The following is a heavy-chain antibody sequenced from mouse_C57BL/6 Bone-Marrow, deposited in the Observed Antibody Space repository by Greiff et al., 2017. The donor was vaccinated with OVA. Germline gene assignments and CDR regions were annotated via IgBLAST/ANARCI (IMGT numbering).Heavy chain of an antibody. J-gene: IGHJ4*01. V-gene: IGHV3-6*01. CDR2: ISYDGSN. CDR1: GYSITSGYY. CDR3: ARAYAMDY. Sequence: EVKLQESGPGLAKPSPSLSLTCSVTGYSITSGYYWNWIRQFPGNKLEWVGYISYDGSNNYNPSLKNRISITRDTSKNQFFLKLNSVTAEDAATYCCARAYAMDYWGQGTSVTVSS.